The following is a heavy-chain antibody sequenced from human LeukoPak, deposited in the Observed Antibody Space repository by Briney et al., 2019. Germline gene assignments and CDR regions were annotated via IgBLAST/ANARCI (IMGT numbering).Heavy chain of an antibody. D-gene: IGHD5-24*01. CDR1: GDAISSYY. V-gene: IGHV4-4*07. CDR3: ARDVAGRDGSLRYFDV. Sequence: PSETLSLTCTVSGDAISSYYWSWIRQPAGKGLEWIGRIYTSGSTNYNPSLKSRVIISVDKSKNQFSLKLSSVAAADTAVYYCARDVAGRDGSLRYFDVWGRGTLVTVSS. CDR2: IYTSGST. J-gene: IGHJ2*01.